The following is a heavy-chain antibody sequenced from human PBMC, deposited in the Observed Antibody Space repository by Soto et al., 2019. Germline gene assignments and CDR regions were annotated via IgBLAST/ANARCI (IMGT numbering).Heavy chain of an antibody. CDR3: ARDSNPETAMFDY. J-gene: IGHJ4*02. Sequence: QVQLVQSGAEVKKPGASVKVSCKASGYTFTGYYMHWVRQAPGQGLEWMGWINPNSGGTNYAQKFQGWVTMPRDTSISTAYMELSRLRSDDTAVYYCARDSNPETAMFDYWGQGTLVTVSS. D-gene: IGHD5-18*01. CDR2: INPNSGGT. V-gene: IGHV1-2*04. CDR1: GYTFTGYY.